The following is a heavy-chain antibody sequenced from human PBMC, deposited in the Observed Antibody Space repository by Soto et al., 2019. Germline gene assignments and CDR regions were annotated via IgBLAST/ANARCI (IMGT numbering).Heavy chain of an antibody. V-gene: IGHV3-33*01. D-gene: IGHD1-26*01. J-gene: IGHJ5*02. Sequence: GGSLRLSCAASGFTFSSYGMHWVRQAPGKGLEWVAVIWYDGSNKYYADSVKGRFTISRDNSKNTLYLQMNSLRAEDTAVYYCARDRKRGSYYWFDPWGQGTLVTVSS. CDR3: ARDRKRGSYYWFDP. CDR2: IWYDGSNK. CDR1: GFTFSSYG.